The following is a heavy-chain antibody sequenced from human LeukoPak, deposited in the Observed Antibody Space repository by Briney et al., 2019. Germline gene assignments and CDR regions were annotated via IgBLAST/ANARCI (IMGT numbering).Heavy chain of an antibody. V-gene: IGHV4-39*07. CDR3: ASTSPKYYYESSGYSSLFDN. D-gene: IGHD3-22*01. J-gene: IGHJ4*02. Sequence: SETLSLTCTVSGGSISSSSYYWGWIRQPPGKGLEWIGSIYYSGSTYYNPSLKSRLTISVDTSKNQFSLKLRSVTAADTALYYCASTSPKYYYESSGYSSLFDNWGQGTLVTVSS. CDR2: IYYSGST. CDR1: GGSISSSSYY.